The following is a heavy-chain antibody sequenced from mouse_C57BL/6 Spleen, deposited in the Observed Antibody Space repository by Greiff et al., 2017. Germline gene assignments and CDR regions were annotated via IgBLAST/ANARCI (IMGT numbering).Heavy chain of an antibody. D-gene: IGHD2-3*01. V-gene: IGHV1-26*01. Sequence: EVQLQQSGPELVKPGASVKISCKASGYTFTDYYMNWVKQSHGKSLEWIGDINPNNGGTSYNQKFKGKATLTVDKSSSTAYMELRSLTSEDSAVYYCARDDGYSVAYWGQGTLVTVSA. J-gene: IGHJ3*01. CDR2: INPNNGGT. CDR3: ARDDGYSVAY. CDR1: GYTFTDYY.